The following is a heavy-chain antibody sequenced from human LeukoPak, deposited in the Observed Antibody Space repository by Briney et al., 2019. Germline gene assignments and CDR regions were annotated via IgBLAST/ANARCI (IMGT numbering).Heavy chain of an antibody. Sequence: SETLSLTCTVSGGSISSSSYYWGWIRQPPGKGLEWIGSIFYSGSTYYNPSLKSRVTISVDTSKNQFSLKLSSVTAADTAVYYCARGTDWGQGTLVTVSS. CDR1: GGSISSSSYY. J-gene: IGHJ4*02. CDR3: ARGTD. V-gene: IGHV4-39*01. CDR2: IFYSGST.